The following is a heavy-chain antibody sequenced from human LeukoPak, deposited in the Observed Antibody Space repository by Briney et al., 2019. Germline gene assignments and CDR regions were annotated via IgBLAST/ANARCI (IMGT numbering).Heavy chain of an antibody. CDR2: IKQDGREK. CDR1: GSTLSEFW. Sequence: GGSLRLPCAASGSTLSEFWMNWVRQAPGKGLEWVANIKQDGREKNYVHSVKGRFTISRDNAKNSAYLQMNNLKVDDMAVYYCVGGYGWLPDYWGQGTLVTVSS. D-gene: IGHD6-19*01. CDR3: VGGYGWLPDY. V-gene: IGHV3-7*04. J-gene: IGHJ4*02.